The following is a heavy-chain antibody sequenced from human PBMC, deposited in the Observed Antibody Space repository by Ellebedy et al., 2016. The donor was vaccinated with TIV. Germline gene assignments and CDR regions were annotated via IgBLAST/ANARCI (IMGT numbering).Heavy chain of an antibody. CDR1: GFTFSSYG. D-gene: IGHD3-22*01. V-gene: IGHV3-33*08. J-gene: IGHJ4*02. CDR2: IWYDGSNK. Sequence: GGSLRLSXAASGFTFSSYGMHWVRQAPGKGLEWVAVIWYDGSNKNYADSVNGRFTISRDTSKNTLYLQMNSLRAEDTAVYYCARDQPYYDSSGYDSWGQGTLVTVSS. CDR3: ARDQPYYDSSGYDS.